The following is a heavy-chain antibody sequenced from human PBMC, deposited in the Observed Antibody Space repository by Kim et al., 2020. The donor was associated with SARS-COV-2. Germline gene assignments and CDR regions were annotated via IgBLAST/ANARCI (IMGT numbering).Heavy chain of an antibody. Sequence: GGSLRLSCAASGFTFSSYAMSWVRQAPGKGLEWVSAISGSGGSTYYADSVKGRFTISRDNSKNTLYLQMNSLRDEDTAVYYCAKDLDQWERVPLFDYWGQGTLVTVSS. CDR3: AKDLDQWERVPLFDY. J-gene: IGHJ4*02. CDR2: ISGSGGST. CDR1: GFTFSSYA. V-gene: IGHV3-23*01. D-gene: IGHD1-26*01.